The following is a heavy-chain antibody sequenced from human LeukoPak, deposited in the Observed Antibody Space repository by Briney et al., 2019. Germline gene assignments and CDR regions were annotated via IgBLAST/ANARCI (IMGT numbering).Heavy chain of an antibody. CDR3: ATDKGARDY. CDR2: IKTKSDSGTT. CDR1: GFTFSNAW. V-gene: IGHV3-15*01. J-gene: IGHJ4*02. D-gene: IGHD4/OR15-4a*01. Sequence: GGSLRLSCAASGFTFSNAWMSWVRQAPGKGLDWVGRIKTKSDSGTTDYAAPVKGRFAISRDDSKNTVYLQMNSLKTEDTAVYYCATDKGARDYWGQGTLVTVSS.